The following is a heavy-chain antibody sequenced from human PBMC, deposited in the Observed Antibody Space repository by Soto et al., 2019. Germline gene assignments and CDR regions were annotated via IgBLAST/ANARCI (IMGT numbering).Heavy chain of an antibody. CDR1: GFTFSTYW. D-gene: IGHD3-3*01. J-gene: IGHJ4*02. V-gene: IGHV3-7*01. Sequence: GGSLRLSCAASGFTFSTYWMSWVRQAPGKGLEWVANINQDGSERYYVDSVKGRFTISRDNAKNTLYLQMNSLRAEDTAVYYCARENNYDFWSGYLRDINEWGQGTLVTVSS. CDR2: INQDGSER. CDR3: ARENNYDFWSGYLRDINE.